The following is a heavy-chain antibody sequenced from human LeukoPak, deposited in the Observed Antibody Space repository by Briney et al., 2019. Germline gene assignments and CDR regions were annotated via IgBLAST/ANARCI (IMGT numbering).Heavy chain of an antibody. Sequence: GGSLRLSCAASGFTFRNYAMHWVRQAPGKGLEYGSAISSNGGITYYANSGKGRFTISRDNSKNTLYLQMGSLRAEDTAVYYCARGPSGYHNTGGQGTLVTVSS. CDR3: ARGPSGYHNT. V-gene: IGHV3-64*01. D-gene: IGHD5-12*01. CDR2: ISSNGGIT. CDR1: GFTFRNYA. J-gene: IGHJ4*02.